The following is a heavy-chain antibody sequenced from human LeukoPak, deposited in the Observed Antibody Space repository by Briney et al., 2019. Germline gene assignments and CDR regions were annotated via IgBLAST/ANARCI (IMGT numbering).Heavy chain of an antibody. CDR1: GFTFSSYA. CDR2: ISGSGGST. CDR3: AKEPEVPGIAAAGTPL. D-gene: IGHD6-13*01. J-gene: IGHJ4*02. V-gene: IGHV3-23*01. Sequence: KSGGSLRLSCAASGFTFSSYAMSWVRQAPGKGLEWVSAISGSGGSTYYADSVKGRFTISRDNSKNTLYLQMNSLRAEDTAVYYCAKEPEVPGIAAAGTPLWGQGTLVTVSS.